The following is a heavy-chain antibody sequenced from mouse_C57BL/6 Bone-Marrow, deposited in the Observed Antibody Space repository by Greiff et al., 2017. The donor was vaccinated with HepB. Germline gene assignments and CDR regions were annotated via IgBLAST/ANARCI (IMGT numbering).Heavy chain of an antibody. CDR1: GFTFSDYY. CDR3: ARERGITTVSPYAMDY. CDR2: INYDGSST. D-gene: IGHD1-1*01. J-gene: IGHJ4*01. Sequence: EVKLVESEGGLVQPGSSMKLSCTASGFTFSDYYMAWVRQVPEKGLEWVANINYDGSSTYYLDSLKSRFIISRDNAKNILYLQMSSLKSEDTATYYCARERGITTVSPYAMDYWGQGTSVTVSS. V-gene: IGHV5-16*01.